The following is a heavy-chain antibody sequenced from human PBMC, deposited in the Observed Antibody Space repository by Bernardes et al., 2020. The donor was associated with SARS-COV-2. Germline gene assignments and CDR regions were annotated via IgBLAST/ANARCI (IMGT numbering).Heavy chain of an antibody. CDR3: VRGRSKGDY. D-gene: IGHD4-4*01. CDR2: MNPNSGNT. Sequence: VKVPCKASGDTFTSYDLNWVRQATGPGLEWMGWMNPNSGNTVYAQHFQGRVTMTRNISISAAYMELSSLISDDTAVYYCVRGRSKGDYWGQGTLVTVS. V-gene: IGHV1-8*01. CDR1: GDTFTSYD. J-gene: IGHJ4*02.